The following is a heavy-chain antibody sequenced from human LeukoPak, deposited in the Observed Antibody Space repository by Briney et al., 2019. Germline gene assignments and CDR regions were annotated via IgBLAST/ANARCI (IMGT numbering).Heavy chain of an antibody. D-gene: IGHD2-15*01. CDR1: GYTFTGYY. Sequence: GASVKVSCKASGYTFTGYYMHWVRQAPGQGLEWMRWINPNSGGTNYAQKFQGRVTMTRDTSISTAYMELSRLRSDDTAVYYCARSSKVAATRVYDYWGQGTLVTVSS. CDR3: ARSSKVAATRVYDY. V-gene: IGHV1-2*02. J-gene: IGHJ4*02. CDR2: INPNSGGT.